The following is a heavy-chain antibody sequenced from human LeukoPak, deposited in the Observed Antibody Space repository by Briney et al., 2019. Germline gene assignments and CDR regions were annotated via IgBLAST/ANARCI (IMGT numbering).Heavy chain of an antibody. D-gene: IGHD6-19*01. CDR1: GFTLSSLA. J-gene: IGHJ4*02. Sequence: GGSLRLSCAASGFTLSSLAMHWVRQAPGKGLEWVSSSGTRSGTKYYADSVMGRFTISRDSAMNSVSLQINSLRAEDTAVYYCAGSSGWLFDYWGQGTLVAVSS. CDR2: SGTRSGTK. CDR3: AGSSGWLFDY. V-gene: IGHV3-21*01.